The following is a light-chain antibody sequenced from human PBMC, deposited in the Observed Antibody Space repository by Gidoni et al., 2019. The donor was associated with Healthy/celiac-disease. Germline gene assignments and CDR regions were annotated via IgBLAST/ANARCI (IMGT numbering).Light chain of an antibody. V-gene: IGLV2-14*01. CDR2: EVT. J-gene: IGLJ2*01. CDR1: SSDVGGYNY. Sequence: QSALTQPASVSGSPGQSITISCTGTSSDVGGYNYVPWYQQPPGKAPKLMIYEVTNRPSGVSNRFAGSKSGNTASLTISGLQAEDEADYYCSSYTSSSTYVVFGGGTKLTVL. CDR3: SSYTSSSTYVV.